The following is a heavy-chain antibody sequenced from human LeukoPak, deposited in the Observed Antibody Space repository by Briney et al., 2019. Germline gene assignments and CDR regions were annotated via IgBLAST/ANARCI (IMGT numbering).Heavy chain of an antibody. CDR2: ITSSSGDT. D-gene: IGHD3-10*01. CDR1: GFTFSTYA. J-gene: IGHJ6*01. Sequence: GGSLRLSCAASGFTFSTYAMNWVRQAPGKGLEWVSSITSSSGDTYYADSVKGRFTISRDNSKNTLYLQMNSLRAEDTAVYYCASFEWRITMVRGGDGIQVGGQGTGDSV. CDR3: ASFEWRITMVRGGDGIQV. V-gene: IGHV3-23*01.